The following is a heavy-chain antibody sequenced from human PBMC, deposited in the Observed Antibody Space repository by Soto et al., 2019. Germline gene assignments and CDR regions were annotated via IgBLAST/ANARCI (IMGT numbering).Heavy chain of an antibody. D-gene: IGHD3-10*01. Sequence: PSETPSLTCGVSGGSISSRNWWSCVRQPPGMGLEWIGEIYHSGSTNYNPSLKSRVTISVDKSKNQFSLKLSSVTAADTAVYYCARAYFPLLWFGELWPYYYYGMDVWGQGTTVTVSS. V-gene: IGHV4-4*02. CDR2: IYHSGST. J-gene: IGHJ6*02. CDR1: GGSISSRNW. CDR3: ARAYFPLLWFGELWPYYYYGMDV.